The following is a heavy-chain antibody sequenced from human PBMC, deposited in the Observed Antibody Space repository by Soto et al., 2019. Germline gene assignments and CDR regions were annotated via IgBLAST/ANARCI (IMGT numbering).Heavy chain of an antibody. CDR1: GYTFTSYY. D-gene: IGHD5-18*01. CDR3: ARDPYTAMDYFDY. CDR2: INPSGGST. Sequence: GAAGKVSCKASGYTFTSYYMHCVRQAPGQGLEWMGIINPSGGSTSYAQKFQGRVTMTRDTSTSTVYMELSSLRSEDTAVYYCARDPYTAMDYFDYWGQGTLVTVSS. V-gene: IGHV1-46*01. J-gene: IGHJ4*02.